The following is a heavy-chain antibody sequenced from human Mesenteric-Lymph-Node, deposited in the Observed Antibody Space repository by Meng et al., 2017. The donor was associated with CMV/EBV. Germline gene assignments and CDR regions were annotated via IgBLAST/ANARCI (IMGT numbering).Heavy chain of an antibody. CDR2: ISSSTSTI. J-gene: IGHJ4*02. CDR3: ARMMYCGSSACNKAVDY. D-gene: IGHD2-2*02. Sequence: GGSLRLSCAPSGFTLSSYSMHWVRQAPGKGLEWVSYISSSTSTITYADFVRGRFTISRDSAKNSLYLQMNRLTVEDTAIYYCARMMYCGSSACNKAVDYWGQGTLVTVSS. CDR1: GFTLSSYS. V-gene: IGHV3-48*04.